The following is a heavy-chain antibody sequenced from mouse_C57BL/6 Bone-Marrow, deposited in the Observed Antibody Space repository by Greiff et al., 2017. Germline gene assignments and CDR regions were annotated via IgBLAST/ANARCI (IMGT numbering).Heavy chain of an antibody. CDR1: GYTFTDYE. V-gene: IGHV1-15*01. CDR2: IDPETGGT. Sequence: QVQLKESGAELVRPGASVTLSCKASGYTFTDYEMHWVKQTPVHGLEWIGAIDPETGGTAYNQKFKGKAILTADKSSSTAYMELRSLTSEDSAVYYCTRCDGYYLYYYAMDYWGQGTSVTVSS. J-gene: IGHJ4*01. CDR3: TRCDGYYLYYYAMDY. D-gene: IGHD2-3*01.